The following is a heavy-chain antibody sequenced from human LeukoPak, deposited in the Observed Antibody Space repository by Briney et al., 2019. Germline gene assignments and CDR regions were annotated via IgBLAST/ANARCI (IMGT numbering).Heavy chain of an antibody. CDR1: GASITSYY. CDR3: ARWGESGDSVVHAFDI. Sequence: PSETLSLTCTVSGASITSYYWNLMRQSPGKGLEWIGYGHHSGTTNYNPSLESRGTISVDTSKNQFSLKLSSVSAADTAVYYCARWGESGDSVVHAFDIWGRGTMVTVSS. V-gene: IGHV4-59*01. CDR2: GHHSGTT. J-gene: IGHJ3*02. D-gene: IGHD2-21*02.